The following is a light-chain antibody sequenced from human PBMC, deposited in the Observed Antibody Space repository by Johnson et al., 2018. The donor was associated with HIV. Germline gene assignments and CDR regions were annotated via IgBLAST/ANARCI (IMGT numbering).Light chain of an antibody. CDR2: DNN. Sequence: QSVLTQPPSVSAAPGQKVTISCSGSSSNIGNNYVSWYQQLPGAAPKLLIYDNNKRPSGIPDRFSGSKSGTSATLGITGLQTGDEVDYYCGTWDSSLSAYVFATGTKVTVL. CDR1: SSNIGNNY. CDR3: GTWDSSLSAYV. J-gene: IGLJ1*01. V-gene: IGLV1-51*01.